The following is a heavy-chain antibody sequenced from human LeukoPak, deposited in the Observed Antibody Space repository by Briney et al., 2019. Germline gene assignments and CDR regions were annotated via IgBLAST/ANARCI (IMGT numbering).Heavy chain of an antibody. Sequence: SETLSLTCSVSGGSISSYYWSWIRQPAGKGLEWIGRIYTSGTITYNPSLKSRVTMSVDTSKNQFSLKLSSVTAADTAVYYCARDSGTTGEVKFDPWGQGTLVTVSS. J-gene: IGHJ5*02. CDR2: IYTSGTI. V-gene: IGHV4-4*07. D-gene: IGHD3-10*01. CDR3: ARDSGTTGEVKFDP. CDR1: GGSISSYY.